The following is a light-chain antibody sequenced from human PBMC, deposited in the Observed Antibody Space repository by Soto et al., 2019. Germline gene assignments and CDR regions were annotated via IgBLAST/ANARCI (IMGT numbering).Light chain of an antibody. V-gene: IGKV1-39*01. CDR3: QQSYSTPPYT. CDR1: QSISSY. Sequence: DIQMTQSPSSLSASVGDRVTITCRASQSISSYLNWYQQKPGKAPKLLIYAASSLQSGGPSRFSGSGSGTDFTLTISSLQPEDFATYYCQQSYSTPPYTFGQGTKPEIK. J-gene: IGKJ2*01. CDR2: AAS.